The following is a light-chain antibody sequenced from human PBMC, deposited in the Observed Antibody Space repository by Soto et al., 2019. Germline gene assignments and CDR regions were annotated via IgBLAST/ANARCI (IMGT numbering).Light chain of an antibody. CDR1: QSVGTN. Sequence: DIVMTQPPLTLSFSPWGIATLSCRASQSVGTNLAWYQQRPGQAPRLLVYGASTRASGIPPRFSGSGSGTDFTLTISSLQSEDFAVYYCQQLNYWPRITFGQGTRLEI. CDR2: GAS. J-gene: IGKJ5*01. V-gene: IGKV3-15*01. CDR3: QQLNYWPRIT.